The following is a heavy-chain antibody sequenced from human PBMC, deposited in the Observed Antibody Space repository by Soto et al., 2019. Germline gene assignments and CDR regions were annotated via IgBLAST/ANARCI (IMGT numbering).Heavy chain of an antibody. CDR2: IGTAGDT. Sequence: HGGSLRLSCAASGFTFSSYDMHWGRQATGKGLEWVSAIGTAGDTYYPGSVKGRFTISRENAKNSLYLQMNSLRAGDTAVYYCARSWPARRYYYYGMDVWGQGTTFTVSS. J-gene: IGHJ6*02. CDR1: GFTFSSYD. D-gene: IGHD6-6*01. V-gene: IGHV3-13*01. CDR3: ARSWPARRYYYYGMDV.